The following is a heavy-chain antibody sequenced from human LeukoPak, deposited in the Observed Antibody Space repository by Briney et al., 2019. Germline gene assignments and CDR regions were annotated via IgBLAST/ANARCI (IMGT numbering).Heavy chain of an antibody. D-gene: IGHD3-22*01. CDR3: ARDGQEGDNSAFDI. V-gene: IGHV3-72*01. CDR2: TRDKARGYRT. CDR1: GVTLSDHH. Sequence: GGSLRLSCAASGVTLSDHHMDWVRQAPGKGLEWVGRTRDKARGYRTEYAASVKGRFTISRDDSKTLVYLQMNSLKIEDTAVYYCARDGQEGDNSAFDIWGQGTVVTVYS. J-gene: IGHJ3*02.